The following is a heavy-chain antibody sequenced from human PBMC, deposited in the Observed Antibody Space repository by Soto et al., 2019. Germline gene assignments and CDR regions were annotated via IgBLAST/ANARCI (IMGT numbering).Heavy chain of an antibody. D-gene: IGHD2-15*01. CDR1: GGTFSSYA. CDR3: ARVGHCSGGSCYSGGWFDP. J-gene: IGHJ5*02. V-gene: IGHV1-69*13. CDR2: IIPIFGTA. Sequence: GASVKVSCKASGGTFSSYAISWVRQAPGQGLEWMGGIIPIFGTANYAQKFQGRVTITADESTSTAYMELSSLRSEDTAVYYCARVGHCSGGSCYSGGWFDPWGQGTLVTAPQ.